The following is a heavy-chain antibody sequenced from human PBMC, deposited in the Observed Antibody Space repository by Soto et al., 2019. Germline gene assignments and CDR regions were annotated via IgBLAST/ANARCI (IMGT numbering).Heavy chain of an antibody. Sequence: SETLSLTCTVSGGSISSYYWSWIRQPPGKGLEWIGYIYYSGSTNYNPSLKSRVTISVDTSKNQFSLTLSSVTAADTAVYYCARGQLRFLEWLSNWFDPWGQGTLVTVSS. CDR1: GGSISSYY. D-gene: IGHD3-3*01. CDR2: IYYSGST. CDR3: ARGQLRFLEWLSNWFDP. J-gene: IGHJ5*02. V-gene: IGHV4-59*12.